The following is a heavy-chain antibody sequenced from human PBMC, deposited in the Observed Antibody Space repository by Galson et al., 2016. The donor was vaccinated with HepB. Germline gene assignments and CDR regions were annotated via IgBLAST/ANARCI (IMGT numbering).Heavy chain of an antibody. D-gene: IGHD4-17*01. J-gene: IGHJ4*02. V-gene: IGHV4-31*03. CDR2: IYYSGRT. Sequence: TLSLTCTVSGGSIRDGTYYWSWIRQVPGEGLEWIGCIYYSGRTYYNPSLKSRVSLSVDTSKIQFSLSLRSVTAADTAVYFCARAVDYDLLQTFDMWGKGTLVTVSS. CDR3: ARAVDYDLLQTFDM. CDR1: GGSIRDGTYY.